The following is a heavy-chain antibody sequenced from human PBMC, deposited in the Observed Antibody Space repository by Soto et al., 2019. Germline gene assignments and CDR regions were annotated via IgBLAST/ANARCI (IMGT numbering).Heavy chain of an antibody. J-gene: IGHJ5*02. CDR3: ARHTAFVASGFLDP. CDR2: ISDSGTSI. CDR1: GFTFSDYY. V-gene: IGHV3-11*01. D-gene: IGHD3-22*01. Sequence: GGSLRLSCVASGFTFSDYYMTWIRQAPGKGLEWVSHISDSGTSIYYADSVKGRFTISRDNANKSLYLHMNSLRVEDTAVYYCARHTAFVASGFLDPWGQGTMVTVYS.